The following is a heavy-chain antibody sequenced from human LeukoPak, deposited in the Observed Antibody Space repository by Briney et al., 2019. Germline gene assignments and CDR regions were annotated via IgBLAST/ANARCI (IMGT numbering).Heavy chain of an antibody. D-gene: IGHD5-18*01. J-gene: IGHJ3*02. CDR1: GGSISSYSYY. CDR2: IYYSGST. Sequence: SETLSLTCTVSGGSISSYSYYWSWIRQPAGKGLEWIGYIYYSGSTNYNPSLKSRVTISVDTSKNQFSLKLSSVTAADTAVYYCARSGYSYGADAFDIWGQGTMVTVSS. V-gene: IGHV4-61*10. CDR3: ARSGYSYGADAFDI.